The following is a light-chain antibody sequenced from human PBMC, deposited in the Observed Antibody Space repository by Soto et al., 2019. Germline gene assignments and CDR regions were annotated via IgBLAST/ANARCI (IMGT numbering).Light chain of an antibody. V-gene: IGLV2-14*01. CDR3: SSHTGSTTRV. CDR1: SSDVGGYDY. J-gene: IGLJ1*01. Sequence: LTQPASVSGSPGQSIAISCTGTSSDVGGYDYLSWYQQHPGKAPKLLIYDVSNRPSGVSNRFSGSKSGNTASLTISGLQAEHEAAYYCSSHTGSTTRVFGIGTTVTVL. CDR2: DVS.